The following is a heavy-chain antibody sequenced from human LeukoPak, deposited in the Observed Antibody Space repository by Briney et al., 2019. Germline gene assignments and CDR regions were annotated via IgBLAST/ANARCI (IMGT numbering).Heavy chain of an antibody. CDR1: GYSFITYW. V-gene: IGHV5-51*01. D-gene: IGHD3-3*01. CDR3: ARIDDFWSATDGFDI. J-gene: IGHJ3*02. Sequence: GESLKISCKGSGYSFITYWIGWVRQMPGKGLEWMGIIYPGDSDTRYSPSFQGQVTISVDKSISTAYLQWSSLKASDTAMYYCARIDDFWSATDGFDIWGLGTMVTVSS. CDR2: IYPGDSDT.